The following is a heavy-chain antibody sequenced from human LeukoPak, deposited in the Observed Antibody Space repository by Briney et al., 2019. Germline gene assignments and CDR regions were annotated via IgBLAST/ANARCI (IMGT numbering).Heavy chain of an antibody. CDR3: ARVEYSSGWYDY. J-gene: IGHJ4*02. Sequence: GGSLRLSCAASGFTFSSYWMHWVRQAPGKGLVWVSRINSDGSSTSYADSVKGRLTISRDNAKNTLYLQMNSLRAEDTAVYYCARVEYSSGWYDYWGQGTLVTVSS. CDR2: INSDGSST. V-gene: IGHV3-74*01. D-gene: IGHD6-19*01. CDR1: GFTFSSYW.